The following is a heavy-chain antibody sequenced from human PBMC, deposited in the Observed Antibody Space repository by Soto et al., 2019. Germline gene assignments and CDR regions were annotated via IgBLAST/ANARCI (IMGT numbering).Heavy chain of an antibody. CDR2: MSYDGSNE. V-gene: IGHV3-30*18. D-gene: IGHD1-26*01. J-gene: IGHJ4*02. CDR3: AKDGSHNFDY. CDR1: GFTFSHYA. Sequence: QVQLVESGGGVVQPGRSLRLSCAASGFTFSHYAMHWVRQAPGKGLEWVALMSYDGSNEYYADSVKGRFTISRDNSKNTLYLQRNSLRAEDTAVYYCAKDGSHNFDYWGQGTLVTVFS.